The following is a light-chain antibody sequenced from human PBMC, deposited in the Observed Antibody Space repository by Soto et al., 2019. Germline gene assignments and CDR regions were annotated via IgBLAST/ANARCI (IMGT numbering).Light chain of an antibody. J-gene: IGKJ5*01. CDR3: QQYDDWPIT. V-gene: IGKV3-20*01. CDR2: GAS. CDR1: QSVRNSY. Sequence: EIVLTQSPGTLPLSPGERATLSCRASQSVRNSYLAWYQQKPGQAPRLLIYGASSRATGIPDRFSGSGSGTDFTLTISRLEPEDFAVYFCQQYDDWPITFGQGTRLEIK.